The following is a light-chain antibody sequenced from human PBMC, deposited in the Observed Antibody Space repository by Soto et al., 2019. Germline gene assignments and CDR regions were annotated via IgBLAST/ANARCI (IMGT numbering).Light chain of an antibody. CDR2: DVN. Sequence: QSALTQPASVSGSHGQSITISCTGTSSDIGAFTFVSWYQQHPGKVPKLMIFDVNRRSSGVSDRFSGSKSGNTASLTISGLQAEDEGDYYCSSYTSSSTHVFGSGTNLTVL. J-gene: IGLJ1*01. CDR1: SSDIGAFTF. V-gene: IGLV2-14*03. CDR3: SSYTSSSTHV.